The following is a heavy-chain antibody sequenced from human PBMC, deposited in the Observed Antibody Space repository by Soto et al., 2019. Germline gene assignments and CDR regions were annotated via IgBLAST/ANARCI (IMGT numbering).Heavy chain of an antibody. CDR3: ARDLLSFGSYYCVGMDV. CDR1: GFTFSRYA. V-gene: IGHV3-33*01. Sequence: QVQLVESGGGVVQPGKSLRLSCAASGFTFSRYAMHWVRQAPGKGLEWLAIIWYDGSKKYYADSVKGRFTIARDKSKNTLSLDMNSLSSEDTAVYYGARDLLSFGSYYCVGMDVWSQWTTVIVSS. CDR2: IWYDGSKK. D-gene: IGHD3-10*01. J-gene: IGHJ6*02.